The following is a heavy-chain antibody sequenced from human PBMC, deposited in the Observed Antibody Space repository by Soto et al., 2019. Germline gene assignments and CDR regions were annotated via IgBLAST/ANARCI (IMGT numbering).Heavy chain of an antibody. J-gene: IGHJ4*02. V-gene: IGHV3-11*05. CDR2: ISSSSSYT. CDR1: GFTFSDYY. Sequence: GGSLRLSCAASGFTFSDYYMSWIRQAPGKGLEWVSYISSSSSYTNYADSVKGRFTISRDNAKNSLYLQMNSLRAEDTAVYYCARGLVTDTAHDYWGQGTLVTVSS. CDR3: ARGLVTDTAHDY. D-gene: IGHD5-18*01.